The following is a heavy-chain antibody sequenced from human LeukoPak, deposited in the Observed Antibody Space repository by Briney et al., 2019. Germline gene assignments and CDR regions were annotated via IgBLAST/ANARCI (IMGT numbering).Heavy chain of an antibody. J-gene: IGHJ1*01. V-gene: IGHV3-30*18. CDR1: GFTFSSYG. Sequence: PGGSLRLSCAASGFTFSSYGMHWVRQAPGKGLEWVAVISYDGSNEYFADSVKGRFTISRDNSKNTLYLQMNSLRTEDTAIYYCAKDDVVVITIRYFQHWGQGTLVTVSS. CDR2: ISYDGSNE. CDR3: AKDDVVVITIRYFQH. D-gene: IGHD3-22*01.